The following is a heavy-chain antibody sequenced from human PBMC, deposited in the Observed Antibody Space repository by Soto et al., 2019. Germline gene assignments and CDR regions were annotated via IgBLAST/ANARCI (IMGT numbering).Heavy chain of an antibody. CDR2: ISGSGGST. CDR1: GFTFSSYA. D-gene: IGHD6-6*01. V-gene: IGHV3-23*01. J-gene: IGHJ6*02. Sequence: EVQLLESGGGLVQPGGSLRLSCAASGFTFSSYAMSWVRQAPGKGLEWVSAISGSGGSTYYADSVKGRFTISRDNSKNTLYLQMTSLTAEDTAVYYCAKDPAIAARPPVEYDYYGMDVWGQGTTVTVSS. CDR3: AKDPAIAARPPVEYDYYGMDV.